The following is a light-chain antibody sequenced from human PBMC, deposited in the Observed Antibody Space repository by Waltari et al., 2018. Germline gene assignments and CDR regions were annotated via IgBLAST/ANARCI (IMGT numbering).Light chain of an antibody. J-gene: IGKJ4*01. V-gene: IGKV3-20*01. CDR2: GAF. Sequence: ASQTLRATHLAWDQQKPGQAPSRLIYGAFTRATGLPDRFTGSGSGTDVARAISSLEPEDFATDYCQQYDVSPLAFGGGTKVEIK. CDR1: QTLRATH. CDR3: QQYDVSPLA.